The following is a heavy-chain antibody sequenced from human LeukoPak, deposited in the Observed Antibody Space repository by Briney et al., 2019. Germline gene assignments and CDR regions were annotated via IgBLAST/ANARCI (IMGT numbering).Heavy chain of an antibody. CDR3: ARDKMDTAMVKGFDY. Sequence: ASVKVSCKASGGTFSSYAISWVRQAPGQGLEWMGGIIPIFGTANYAQKFQGRVTITADESTSTAYVELSSLRSEDTAVYYCARDKMDTAMVKGFDYWGQGALVTVSS. J-gene: IGHJ4*02. CDR2: IIPIFGTA. CDR1: GGTFSSYA. D-gene: IGHD5-18*01. V-gene: IGHV1-69*13.